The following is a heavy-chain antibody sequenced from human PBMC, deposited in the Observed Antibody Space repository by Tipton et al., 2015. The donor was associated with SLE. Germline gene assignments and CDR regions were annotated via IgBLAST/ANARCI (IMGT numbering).Heavy chain of an antibody. CDR1: GDSISGAASY. J-gene: IGHJ3*02. D-gene: IGHD1-26*01. V-gene: IGHV4-39*01. Sequence: TLSLTCTVSGDSISGAASYWGWIRRPPGKGLEWIGSVDDGGGADYNPSLKSRLTISVDTSKNHFSLKLTSVTAADTAVYYCARHPGGGAFDIWGQGTMVTVSS. CDR2: VDDGGGA. CDR3: ARHPGGGAFDI.